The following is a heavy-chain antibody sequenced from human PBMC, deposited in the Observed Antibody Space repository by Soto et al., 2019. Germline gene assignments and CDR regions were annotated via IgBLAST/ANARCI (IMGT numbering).Heavy chain of an antibody. CDR2: VYTPDYT. D-gene: IGHD3-10*01. CDR1: GASIRNYY. CDR3: ASSAGHSGDFFSSNGMDV. V-gene: IGHV4-4*08. J-gene: IGHJ6*02. Sequence: LSLTCRVSGASIRNYYWHWVRQLPGKGLEWIGYVYTPDYTRYNSSLKSRVTISVGTSKSQFSLRLNSVTAADTAVYYCASSAGHSGDFFSSNGMDVWGQGTSVTVFS.